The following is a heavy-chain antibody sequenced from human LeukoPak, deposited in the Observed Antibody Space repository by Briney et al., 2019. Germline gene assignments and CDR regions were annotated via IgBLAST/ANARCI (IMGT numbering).Heavy chain of an antibody. CDR1: GFTVSSNY. CDR2: IYSGGST. Sequence: PGGSLRLSCAASGFTVSSNYMSWVRQAPGKGLEWVSVIYSGGSTYYADSVKGRFTISRDNSKNTLYLQMNSLRAEDTAVYYCARNPTYYCGSGSYYPSPPDYWGQGTLVTVSS. CDR3: ARNPTYYCGSGSYYPSPPDY. V-gene: IGHV3-66*01. D-gene: IGHD3-10*01. J-gene: IGHJ4*02.